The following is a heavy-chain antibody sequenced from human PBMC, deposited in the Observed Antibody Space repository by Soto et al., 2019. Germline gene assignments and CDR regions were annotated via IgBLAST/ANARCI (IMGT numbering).Heavy chain of an antibody. Sequence: QVQLVESGGGVVQPGRSLRLSCAASGFTFSSYAMHWVRQAPGKGLEWVAVISYDGSNKYYADSVKGRFTISRDNSKNTLYLQMNSLRAEDTAVYYCARGGYSYGYHSYWGQGTLVTVSS. D-gene: IGHD5-18*01. V-gene: IGHV3-30-3*01. J-gene: IGHJ4*02. CDR1: GFTFSSYA. CDR2: ISYDGSNK. CDR3: ARGGYSYGYHSY.